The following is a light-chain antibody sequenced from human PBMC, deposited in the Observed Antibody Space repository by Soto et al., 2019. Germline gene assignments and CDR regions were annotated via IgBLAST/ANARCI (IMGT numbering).Light chain of an antibody. CDR2: DVS. Sequence: QSVLTQPASVSGSPGQSITISCTGTSSDVGGYNYVSWYQQHPGKAPKLMIYDVSNRPSGVSNRFSGSKSGNTASLTISGIKAEDEADYYCSSYTSSSTLVFGGGTQLTVL. CDR3: SSYTSSSTLV. V-gene: IGLV2-14*01. J-gene: IGLJ2*01. CDR1: SSDVGGYNY.